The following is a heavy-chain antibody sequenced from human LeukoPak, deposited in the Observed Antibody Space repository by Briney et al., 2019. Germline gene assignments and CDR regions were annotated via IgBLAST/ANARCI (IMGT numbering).Heavy chain of an antibody. V-gene: IGHV1-2*02. CDR2: INPNTGAT. CDR1: GYTSTGYY. CDR3: ARDRVGSGWPRPFYFEF. Sequence: ASVKVSCKPFGYTSTGYYLHWVRQAPGQAPEWMGWINPNTGATLYAQNFQGRVTLSRDTSINTAYMDLSSLRSDDTAVYYCARDRVGSGWPRPFYFEFWGQGTLVTVSS. D-gene: IGHD6-19*01. J-gene: IGHJ4*02.